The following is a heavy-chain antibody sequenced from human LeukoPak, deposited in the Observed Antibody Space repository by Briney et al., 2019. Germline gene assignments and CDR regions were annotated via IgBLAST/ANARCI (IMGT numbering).Heavy chain of an antibody. V-gene: IGHV3-48*03. J-gene: IGHJ4*02. CDR2: ISGSGSTI. CDR1: GFTFSSYE. CDR3: AREYPDDGDGWGY. Sequence: GGPLRLSCAASGFTFSSYEMNWVRQAPGKGLEWVSYISGSGSTIFYADSVKGRFTISRDNAKNSLYLQMNSLRVEDTAVYYCAREYPDDGDGWGYWGQGTLVTVSS. D-gene: IGHD3-10*01.